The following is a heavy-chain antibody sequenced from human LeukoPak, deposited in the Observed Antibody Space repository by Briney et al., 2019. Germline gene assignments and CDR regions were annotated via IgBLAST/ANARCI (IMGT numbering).Heavy chain of an antibody. D-gene: IGHD5-12*01. CDR3: AKSSRATTRYYYMDV. Sequence: GGSLRLSCAASGFSFSTYGMHWVRQAPGKGLEWVAVISYDGSNKYYADSVKGRFTISRDNSKNTLYLQMNSLRAEDTAVYYCAKSSRATTRYYYMDVWGKGTTVTVSS. CDR2: ISYDGSNK. V-gene: IGHV3-30*18. J-gene: IGHJ6*03. CDR1: GFSFSTYG.